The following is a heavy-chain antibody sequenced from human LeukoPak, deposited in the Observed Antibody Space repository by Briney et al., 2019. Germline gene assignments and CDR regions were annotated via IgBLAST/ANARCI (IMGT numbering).Heavy chain of an antibody. CDR2: IYPSGTT. J-gene: IGHJ5*02. V-gene: IGHV4-38-2*02. D-gene: IGHD6-13*01. CDR3: ARSYGYSSSWYGSDWFDP. Sequence: SETLSLTCTVSGYSISSGYYWGWIRQPPGKGLEWIGNIYPSGTTYYNPSLKTRVTISVDTSKNQFSLKLSSVTAADTAVYYCARSYGYSSSWYGSDWFDPWGQGILVTVSS. CDR1: GYSISSGYY.